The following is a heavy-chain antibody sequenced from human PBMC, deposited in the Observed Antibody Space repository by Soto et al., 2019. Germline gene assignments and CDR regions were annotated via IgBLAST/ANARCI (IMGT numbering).Heavy chain of an antibody. Sequence: SETLSLTCAVYGGSFSGYYWSWIRQPPGKGLEWIGEINHSGSTNYNPSLKSRVTISVDTSKNQFSLKLSSVTAADTAVYYCARGGVVYDYIWGSYRRPNYYYMDVWGKGTTVTVSS. CDR1: GGSFSGYY. CDR2: INHSGST. D-gene: IGHD3-16*02. V-gene: IGHV4-34*01. CDR3: ARGGVVYDYIWGSYRRPNYYYMDV. J-gene: IGHJ6*03.